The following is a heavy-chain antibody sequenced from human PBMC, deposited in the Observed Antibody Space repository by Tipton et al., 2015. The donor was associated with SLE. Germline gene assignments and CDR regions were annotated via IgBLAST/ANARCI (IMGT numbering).Heavy chain of an antibody. CDR3: ARTPTDYYGSAPWAFDI. CDR2: IYYSGST. Sequence: GLVKPSETLSLTCTVSGGSISSYYWSWIRQPPGKGLEWIGYIYYSGSTNYNPSLKSRVTISVDTSKNQFSLKLSSVTAADTAVYYCARTPTDYYGSAPWAFDIWGQGTMVTVSS. J-gene: IGHJ3*02. V-gene: IGHV4-59*01. CDR1: GGSISSYY. D-gene: IGHD3-10*01.